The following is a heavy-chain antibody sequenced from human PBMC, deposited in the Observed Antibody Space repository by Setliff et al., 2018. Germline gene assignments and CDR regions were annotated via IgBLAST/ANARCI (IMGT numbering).Heavy chain of an antibody. CDR1: GYTLTELS. D-gene: IGHD3-3*01. CDR3: ARMAGWESAPRFITIFGVVDY. J-gene: IGHJ4*02. Sequence: ASVKVSCKVSGYTLTELSMHWVRQAPGKGLEWMGGFDPEDGETIYAQKFQGRVTMTEDTSTDTAYMELSSLRSEDTAVYYCARMAGWESAPRFITIFGVVDYWGQGTLVTVSS. V-gene: IGHV1-24*01. CDR2: FDPEDGET.